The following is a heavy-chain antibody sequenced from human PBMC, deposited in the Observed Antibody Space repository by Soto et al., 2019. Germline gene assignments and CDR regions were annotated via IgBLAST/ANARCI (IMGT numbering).Heavy chain of an antibody. CDR2: LSHDGTIK. Sequence: QVQLVESGGGVVQPGRSLRLSCAASGFTFNNYGMHWVRQAPGKGLEWVAILSHDGTIKYYGDSVWGRFTVSRDESKNTLYLQMNSLRPEDTAVYYCARDWGSSGWFNWFDPWGQGTRVTVSS. J-gene: IGHJ5*02. D-gene: IGHD6-19*01. CDR3: ARDWGSSGWFNWFDP. CDR1: GFTFNNYG. V-gene: IGHV3-30*03.